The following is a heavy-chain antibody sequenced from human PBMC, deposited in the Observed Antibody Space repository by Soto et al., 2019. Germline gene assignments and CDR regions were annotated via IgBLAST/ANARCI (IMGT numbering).Heavy chain of an antibody. D-gene: IGHD2-15*01. CDR3: ARELRASRYCSGGSCPLPLNWFDP. CDR1: GGSISSSSYY. Sequence: QLQLQESGPGLVKPSETLSLTCTVSGGSISSSSYYWGWIRQPPGKGLEWIGSIYYSGSTYYNPSLKSRVTITVDTSKNQFSLKLSSVTAADTAVYYCARELRASRYCSGGSCPLPLNWFDPWGQGTLVTVSS. CDR2: IYYSGST. V-gene: IGHV4-39*01. J-gene: IGHJ5*02.